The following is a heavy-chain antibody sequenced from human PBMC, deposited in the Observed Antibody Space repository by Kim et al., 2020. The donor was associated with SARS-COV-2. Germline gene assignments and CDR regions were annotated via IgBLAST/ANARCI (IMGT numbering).Heavy chain of an antibody. J-gene: IGHJ1*01. CDR2: IKSDGSVT. D-gene: IGHD5-12*01. CDR1: GFTFSSSW. CDR3: ARESYED. V-gene: IGHV3-74*01. Sequence: GGSLRLSCAASGFTFSSSWMHWVRQVPGKGLVWVSRIKSDGSVTNYADSVKGRFTISRDNAKNTLYLQMNSLRADDTAVYYCARESYEDWGQGTLVTVSS.